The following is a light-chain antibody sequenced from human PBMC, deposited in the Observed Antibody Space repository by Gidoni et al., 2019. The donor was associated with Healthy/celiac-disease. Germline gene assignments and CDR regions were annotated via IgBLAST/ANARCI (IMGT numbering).Light chain of an antibody. V-gene: IGKV1-39*01. CDR2: AAS. J-gene: IGKJ4*01. CDR3: QQSYSTPLT. CDR1: QSIAIY. Sequence: DIQMTQSPSFLSASVGDRVTITCRASQSIAIYLNWYQQKPGTAPKLLIYAASSLQSWVPSRFSGSGSGTDFTLTISSQQHEEFATYYCQQSYSTPLTFGGGTKVEIK.